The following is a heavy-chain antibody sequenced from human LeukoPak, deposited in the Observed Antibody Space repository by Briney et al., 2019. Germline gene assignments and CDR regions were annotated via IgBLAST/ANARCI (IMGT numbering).Heavy chain of an antibody. CDR3: AREHRAPYCASENCRTNWFDT. CDR2: ISTSGST. V-gene: IGHV4-4*07. Sequence: SETLSLTCTVSGGSISSYYWSWIRQPAGKGLESIGHISTSGSTNYNPSLKSRVTMSVDTSKNQFSLKLSSVTAADTAVYFCAREHRAPYCASENCRTNWFDTWGQGTLVTVSS. J-gene: IGHJ5*02. CDR1: GGSISSYY. D-gene: IGHD2-21*01.